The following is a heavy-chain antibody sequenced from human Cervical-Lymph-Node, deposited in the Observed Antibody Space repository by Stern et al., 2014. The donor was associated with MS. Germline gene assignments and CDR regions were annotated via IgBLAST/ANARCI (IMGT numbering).Heavy chain of an antibody. J-gene: IGHJ6*02. V-gene: IGHV1-69*01. CDR3: ARSAGYYSAMDV. CDR2: IIPSFGTA. CDR1: GGTFSNSA. Sequence: VQLEESGAEVKKPVSSVKVSCKTSGGTFSNSAFSWIRQAPGQGLEWMGGIIPSFGTATYAQRFQGRVTITAHESTNTAYMKLSSLRSEDSAVYYCARSAGYYSAMDVWGQGTTVTVSS. D-gene: IGHD3-3*01.